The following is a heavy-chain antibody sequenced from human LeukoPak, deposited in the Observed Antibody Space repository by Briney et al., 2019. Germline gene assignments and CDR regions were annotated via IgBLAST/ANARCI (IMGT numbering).Heavy chain of an antibody. CDR2: INHSRST. Sequence: SETLSLTCTVSGGSISSGASDWGWIRQHPKRGLEWVGYINHSRSTYYNPSLGSRVTMSVDTSKNQFSLKLSSVTAADSAAYYCARAARQGFTMIVVPFFYFDLWGRGTLVTVSS. V-gene: IGHV4-31*03. CDR3: ARAARQGFTMIVVPFFYFDL. CDR1: GGSISSGASD. J-gene: IGHJ2*01. D-gene: IGHD3-22*01.